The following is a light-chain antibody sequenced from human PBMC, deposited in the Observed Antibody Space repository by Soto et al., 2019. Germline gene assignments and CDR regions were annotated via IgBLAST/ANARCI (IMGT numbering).Light chain of an antibody. J-gene: IGLJ1*01. Sequence: QSALTRPRSVSGSPGQSVTISCTGTSSDVGRYSFVSWYQQHPGKAPKLIIYDVYKRPSGVPDRFSGSKSGNTASLTISGLQAEDETDYYCCSHAGDSVVFGTGTKVTVL. CDR2: DVY. CDR3: CSHAGDSVV. V-gene: IGLV2-11*01. CDR1: SSDVGRYSF.